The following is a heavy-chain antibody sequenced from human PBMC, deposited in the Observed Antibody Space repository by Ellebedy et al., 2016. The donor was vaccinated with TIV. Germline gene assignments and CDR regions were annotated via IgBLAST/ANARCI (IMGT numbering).Heavy chain of an antibody. CDR3: AAVRIQIWFPNWFDP. V-gene: IGHV1-69*06. D-gene: IGHD5-18*01. J-gene: IGHJ5*02. Sequence: ASVKVSCKASGGTFSSYGISWVRQAPGQGLEWMGGIIPIFGTANYAQKFQGRVTMTEDTSTDTVYMELSSLRSEDTAVYYCAAVRIQIWFPNWFDPWGQGTLVTVSS. CDR1: GGTFSSYG. CDR2: IIPIFGTA.